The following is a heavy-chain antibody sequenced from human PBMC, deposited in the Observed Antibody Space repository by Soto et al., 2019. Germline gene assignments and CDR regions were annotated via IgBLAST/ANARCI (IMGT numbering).Heavy chain of an antibody. D-gene: IGHD6-6*01. J-gene: IGHJ4*02. CDR2: IYYSGSF. CDR1: GGSISGYY. CDR3: ARDYGIGARPGRLGFDY. V-gene: IGHV4-59*01. Sequence: SETLSLTCTVSGGSISGYYWRWIRQPPGKGLEWIGYIYYSGSFNYNPSLKSRITTSVDASKNQFSLKLSSVTAADTAVYYCARDYGIGARPGRLGFDYWGQGTLVTVSS.